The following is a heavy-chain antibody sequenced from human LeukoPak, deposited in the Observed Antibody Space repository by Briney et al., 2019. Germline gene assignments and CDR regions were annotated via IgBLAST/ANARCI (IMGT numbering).Heavy chain of an antibody. CDR1: GFTFSNCA. CDR3: AKSCNSGNXYYNX. D-gene: IGHD2/OR15-2a*01. J-gene: IGHJ4*02. CDR2: ISGSGSST. V-gene: IGHV3-23*01. Sequence: GGSLRLSCAASGFTFSNCAMSWVRQAPEKGLEWVSGISGSGSSTYYADSVKGRFTISRDNSENTLSLQMNSLRADDTAIYYCAKSCNSGNXYYNXWGXGTLVTVSS.